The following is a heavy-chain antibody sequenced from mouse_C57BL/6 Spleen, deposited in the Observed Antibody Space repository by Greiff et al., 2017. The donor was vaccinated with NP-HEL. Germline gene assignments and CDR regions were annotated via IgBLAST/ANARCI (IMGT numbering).Heavy chain of an antibody. V-gene: IGHV1-75*01. J-gene: IGHJ3*01. CDR2: IFPGSGST. CDR1: GSTFTAYY. CDR3: ARKRDEGGFAY. Sequence: VQLQESGPELVPPGASVKLSCTASGSTFTAYYINWVKQRPGQGLEWIGWIFPGSGSTYYNEKFKGKATLTVDKSSSTAYMLLSSLTSEDAAVYFWARKRDEGGFAYWGQGTLVTVSA.